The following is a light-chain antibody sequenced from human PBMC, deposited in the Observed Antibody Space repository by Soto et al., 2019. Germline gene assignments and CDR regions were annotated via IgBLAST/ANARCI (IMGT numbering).Light chain of an antibody. CDR1: QSVLYSSNNKNY. V-gene: IGKV4-1*01. Sequence: DIVMTQSPDSLSVSLGERATINCKSSQSVLYSSNNKNYLAWYQQKPGQPPKLLIYWASTRESGVPDRFSGRGSGADFPLTISSLQAEDVAVYSCQQYYSPPYTFGQGNKLEL. J-gene: IGKJ2*01. CDR3: QQYYSPPYT. CDR2: WAS.